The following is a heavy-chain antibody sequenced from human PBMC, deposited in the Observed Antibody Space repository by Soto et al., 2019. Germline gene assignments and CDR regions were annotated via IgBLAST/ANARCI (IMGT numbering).Heavy chain of an antibody. Sequence: PGGSLRLSCAASGFTFSNYAMSWVRQAPGKGLEWVSLVSATAGTTYYTDSVKGRFTISRDNAKKTMSLQMNDLRAEDTAVYYCATWRGGYTYGLDHWGQGTPVTVSS. J-gene: IGHJ4*02. CDR1: GFTFSNYA. V-gene: IGHV3-23*01. CDR3: ATWRGGYTYGLDH. CDR2: VSATAGTT. D-gene: IGHD5-18*01.